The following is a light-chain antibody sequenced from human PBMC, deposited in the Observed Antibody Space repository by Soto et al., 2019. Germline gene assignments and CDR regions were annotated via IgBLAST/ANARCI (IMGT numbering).Light chain of an antibody. J-gene: IGLJ2*01. CDR2: RNN. V-gene: IGLV1-47*01. CDR3: AAWDAGVSGPA. Sequence: QSVLTQPPSASGTPGQRVTISCSGSSCNIGSKYVYWYQQLPGTAPKLLMYRNNQRPSGVPDRFSGSKSGTSASLAISGLRSEDEADYYCAAWDAGVSGPAFGGGTKLTVL. CDR1: SCNIGSKY.